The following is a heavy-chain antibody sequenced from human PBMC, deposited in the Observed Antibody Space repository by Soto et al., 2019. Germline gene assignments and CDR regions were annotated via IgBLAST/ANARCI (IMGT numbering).Heavy chain of an antibody. CDR1: GFTFSNFG. Sequence: GGSLRLSCAASGFTFSNFGMHWVRQAPGKGLEWVAIIWYDGSDQHYGDSVKGRFTISRDNSKNTMYLEMNSLRAEDTAVYYCATYYSSGMDVWGQGTTVTVSS. J-gene: IGHJ6*02. V-gene: IGHV3-33*08. CDR3: ATYYSSGMDV. CDR2: IWYDGSDQ.